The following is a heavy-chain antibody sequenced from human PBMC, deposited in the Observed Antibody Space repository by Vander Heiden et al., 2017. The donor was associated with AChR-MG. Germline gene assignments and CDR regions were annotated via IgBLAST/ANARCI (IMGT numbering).Heavy chain of an antibody. J-gene: IGHJ4*02. D-gene: IGHD6-19*01. V-gene: IGHV3-33*01. Sequence: QVQLVASGGGVVQPWRSLRLPCAAFGFTFSSYGMHWVRQAPGKGLGWVAVIWYDGSNKYYADSVKGRFTISRDNSKNTLYLQMNSLRAEDTAVYYCARDRYSSGWYGVNWGQGTLVTVSS. CDR3: ARDRYSSGWYGVN. CDR1: GFTFSSYG. CDR2: IWYDGSNK.